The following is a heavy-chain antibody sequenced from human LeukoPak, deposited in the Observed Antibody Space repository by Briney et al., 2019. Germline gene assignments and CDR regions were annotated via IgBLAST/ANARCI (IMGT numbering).Heavy chain of an antibody. CDR2: INPNSGGT. J-gene: IGHJ4*02. CDR3: ARDSSQAIVGATEFDY. Sequence: ASVKVSCKASGYTFTCYYMHWVRQAPGQGLEWMGWINPNSGGTNYAQKFQGRVTMTRDTSISTAYMELSRLRSDDTAVYYCARDSSQAIVGATEFDYWGQGTLVTVSS. D-gene: IGHD1-26*01. CDR1: GYTFTCYY. V-gene: IGHV1-2*02.